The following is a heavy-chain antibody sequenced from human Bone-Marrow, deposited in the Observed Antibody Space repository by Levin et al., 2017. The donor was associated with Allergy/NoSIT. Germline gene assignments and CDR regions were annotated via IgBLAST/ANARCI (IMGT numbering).Heavy chain of an antibody. V-gene: IGHV1-69*06. Sequence: SVKVSCKASGGTFSSYAISWVRQAPGQGLEWMGGIIPIFGTANYAQKFQGRVTITADKSTSTAYMELSSLRSEDTAVYYCARDSPPYCSGGSCYPRNWGQGTLVTVSS. CDR2: IIPIFGTA. CDR1: GGTFSSYA. J-gene: IGHJ4*02. D-gene: IGHD2-15*01. CDR3: ARDSPPYCSGGSCYPRN.